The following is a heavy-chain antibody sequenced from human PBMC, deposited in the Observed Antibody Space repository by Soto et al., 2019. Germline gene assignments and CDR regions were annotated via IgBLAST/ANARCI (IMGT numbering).Heavy chain of an antibody. Sequence: EVQLVESGGGLVKPGGSLRLSCAASGFTFSNAWMSWVREAPGKGLEWVGRIKSKTDGGTTDYAAPVKGRFTISRDDSKNTLYLQMNSLKTEDTAVYYCTTDQHGAILNWGGLWGQGTMVTVSS. V-gene: IGHV3-15*01. CDR3: TTDQHGAILNWGGL. CDR2: IKSKTDGGTT. CDR1: GFTFSNAW. J-gene: IGHJ3*01. D-gene: IGHD2-2*02.